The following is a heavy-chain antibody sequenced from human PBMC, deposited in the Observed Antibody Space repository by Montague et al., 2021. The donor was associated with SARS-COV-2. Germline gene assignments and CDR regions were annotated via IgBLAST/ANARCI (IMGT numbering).Heavy chain of an antibody. CDR2: ISYDGSNK. Sequence: SLRLSCAASGFTFSSYAMHWVRQAPGKGLEWVAVISYDGSNKYYXXSLKGRFTISRDNPKNTLYLQMNSLRAEDTAVYYCARSGGSYFSPFDYWGQGTLVTVSS. CDR1: GFTFSSYA. CDR3: ARSGGSYFSPFDY. D-gene: IGHD1-26*01. V-gene: IGHV3-30-3*01. J-gene: IGHJ4*02.